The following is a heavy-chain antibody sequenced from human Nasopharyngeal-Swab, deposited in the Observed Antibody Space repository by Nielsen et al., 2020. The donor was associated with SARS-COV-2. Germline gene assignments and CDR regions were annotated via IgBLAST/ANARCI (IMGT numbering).Heavy chain of an antibody. CDR3: AKDRYYDSSGYYSAFDI. Sequence: SLKISCASSGFIFDDYAMHWVRQAPGKGLEWVSGISWNSGRTGYADSVKGRFTISRDNAKNSLYLQMNSLRAEDTAVYYCAKDRYYDSSGYYSAFDIWGQGTMVTVSS. CDR2: ISWNSGRT. D-gene: IGHD3-22*01. CDR1: GFIFDDYA. V-gene: IGHV3-9*01. J-gene: IGHJ3*02.